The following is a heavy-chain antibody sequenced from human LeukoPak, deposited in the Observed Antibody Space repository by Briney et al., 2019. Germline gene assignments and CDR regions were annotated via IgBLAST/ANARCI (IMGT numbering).Heavy chain of an antibody. V-gene: IGHV1-46*01. CDR2: INPSDGDT. D-gene: IGHD5-12*01. Sequence: ASVKVSCQASGCNFTAFYIHWVRQAPGQGLEWMGIINPSDGDTIVAQNYQDRVTMTRNTSISTAYMELSSLRSEDTAVYYCARGPGGYSGYDVPLDFDYWGQGTLVTVSS. CDR3: ARGPGGYSGYDVPLDFDY. CDR1: GCNFTAFY. J-gene: IGHJ4*02.